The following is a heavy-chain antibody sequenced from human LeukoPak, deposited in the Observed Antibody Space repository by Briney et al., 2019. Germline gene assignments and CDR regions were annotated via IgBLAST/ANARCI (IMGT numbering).Heavy chain of an antibody. CDR3: ARRRGRAGPSRDAFDI. CDR1: GGSFSGYY. CDR2: INHSGST. V-gene: IGHV4-34*01. Sequence: SETLSLTCAVYGGSFSGYYWSWIRQPPGKGLEWIGEINHSGSTNYNPSLKSRVTISVDTSKNQFSLKLSSVTAADTAVYYCARRRGRAGPSRDAFDIWGQGTMVTVSS. D-gene: IGHD6-13*01. J-gene: IGHJ3*02.